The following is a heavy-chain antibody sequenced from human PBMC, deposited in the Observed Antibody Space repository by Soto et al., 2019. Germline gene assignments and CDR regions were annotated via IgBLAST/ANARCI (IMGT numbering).Heavy chain of an antibody. CDR3: VGAFTIFGVVINV. CDR2: IYYSGST. J-gene: IGHJ4*02. D-gene: IGHD3-3*01. V-gene: IGHV4-39*01. Sequence: PSETLSLTCTVSGGSISSSSYYWGWIRQPPGKGLEWIGSIYYSGSTYYNPSLKSRVTISVDTSKNQFSLKLSSVTAADTAVYYCVGAFTIFGVVINVWGQGTLVTVYS. CDR1: GGSISSSSYY.